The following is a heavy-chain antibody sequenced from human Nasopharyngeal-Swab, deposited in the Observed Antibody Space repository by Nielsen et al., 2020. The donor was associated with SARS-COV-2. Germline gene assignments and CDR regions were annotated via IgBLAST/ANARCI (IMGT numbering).Heavy chain of an antibody. J-gene: IGHJ4*02. CDR1: VYTFTDYY. CDR3: ARVYSRSFEN. D-gene: IGHD6-6*01. CDR2: INPNSGDT. V-gene: IGHV1-2*06. Sequence: ASVKVSCKASVYTFTDYYMHWVRQAPGQGLEWMGRINPNSGDTNYAQKFQGRVTMTRDTSISTAYMELSRLRSDDTAVYYCARVYSRSFENWGQGTQVTVSS.